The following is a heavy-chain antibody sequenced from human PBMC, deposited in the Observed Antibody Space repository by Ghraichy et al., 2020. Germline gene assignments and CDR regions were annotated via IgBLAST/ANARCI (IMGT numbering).Heavy chain of an antibody. V-gene: IGHV4-34*01. Sequence: SETLSLTCAVYGGSFSGYYWSWIRQPPGKGLEWIGEINHSGSTNYNPSLKSRVTISVDTSKNQFSLKLSSVTAADTAVYYCARVVGSGSYGYYYYMDVWGKGTTVTVSS. D-gene: IGHD3-10*01. CDR2: INHSGST. CDR3: ARVVGSGSYGYYYYMDV. CDR1: GGSFSGYY. J-gene: IGHJ6*03.